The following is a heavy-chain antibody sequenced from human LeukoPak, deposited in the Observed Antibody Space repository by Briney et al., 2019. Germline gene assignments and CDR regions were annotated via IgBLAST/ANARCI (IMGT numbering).Heavy chain of an antibody. CDR2: INPTGGSA. V-gene: IGHV1-46*01. CDR1: GYTFPSYF. J-gene: IGHJ4*02. CDR3: ARTAARRFDY. D-gene: IGHD6-6*01. Sequence: ASVKVSCKASGYTFPSYFMHWVRQAPGQGLEWMGIINPTGGSATYAQKFQGRVTMTRDTSTSTVYMELSSLRSDDTAVYYCARTAARRFDYWGQGTLVTVAS.